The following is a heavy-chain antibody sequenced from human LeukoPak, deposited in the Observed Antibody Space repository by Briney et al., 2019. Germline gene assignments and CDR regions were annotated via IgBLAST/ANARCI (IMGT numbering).Heavy chain of an antibody. CDR3: ARGYCGGDCYPGYPPKGWFDP. CDR1: GGSISSGDYY. J-gene: IGHJ5*02. CDR2: IYYGGTT. D-gene: IGHD2-21*02. Sequence: SETLSLTCTVSGGSISSGDYYWSWIRQAPGKGLEWIGYIYYGGTTYYNPSLKSRVTISVDTSKNQFSLKLTSVTAADTAVYYCARGYCGGDCYPGYPPKGWFDPWGQGTLVTVSS. V-gene: IGHV4-30-4*01.